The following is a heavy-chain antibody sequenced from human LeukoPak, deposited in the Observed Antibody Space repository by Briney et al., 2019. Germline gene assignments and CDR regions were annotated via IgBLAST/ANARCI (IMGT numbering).Heavy chain of an antibody. D-gene: IGHD3-22*01. V-gene: IGHV3-11*04. CDR3: AREYYDSSGYYYFDY. J-gene: IGHJ4*02. CDR2: ISSSGSTI. CDR1: GFTFSDYY. Sequence: GGSLRLSCAASGFTFSDYYMSWIRQAPGKGLEWVSYISSSGSTIYYADSVKGRFTISRDNSKNTLYLQMNSLRAEDTAVYYCAREYYDSSGYYYFDYWGQGTLVTVSS.